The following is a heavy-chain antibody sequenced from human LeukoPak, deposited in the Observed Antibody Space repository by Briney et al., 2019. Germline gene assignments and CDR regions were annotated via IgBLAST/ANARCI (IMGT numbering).Heavy chain of an antibody. CDR2: ISSSSGYI. V-gene: IGHV3-21*01. J-gene: IGHJ3*02. CDR3: ARLWEEAVAGLSTPRLAFDI. D-gene: IGHD1-26*01. CDR1: GFTFSNYN. Sequence: PGGSLRLSCAASGFTFSNYNMNWVRQAPGKGLEWVSPISSSSGYIYYADSMKGRFTISRDNAKNSLYLQMNSLRAEDTAVYYCARLWEEAVAGLSTPRLAFDIWGQGTMVTVSS.